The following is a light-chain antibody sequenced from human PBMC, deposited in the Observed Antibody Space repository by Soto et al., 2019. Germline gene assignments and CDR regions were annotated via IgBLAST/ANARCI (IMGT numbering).Light chain of an antibody. CDR2: GAS. J-gene: IGKJ4*01. Sequence: EIIMTQSPATLSVSPGEGATLSCRTSHSISTNLAWYQHKRGQSPRLLVYGASTRATGVPARFSGSGSGAEFTLSISSLQSEDFAVYYCQQYNSWPTFGGGTKAEIK. V-gene: IGKV3-15*01. CDR3: QQYNSWPT. CDR1: HSISTN.